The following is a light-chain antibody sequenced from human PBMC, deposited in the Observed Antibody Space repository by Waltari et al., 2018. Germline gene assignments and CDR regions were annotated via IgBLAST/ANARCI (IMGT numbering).Light chain of an antibody. V-gene: IGKV1-5*03. CDR3: QHFITYPRT. CDR1: QSITNW. Sequence: DIQMTQSPSTLSASVGDRVTITCRASQSITNWLAWYQQRPGQAPKLLIFRASLLERGVPSRFSGSGHGTEFTLTISGLQSDDFATYYCQHFITYPRTFGQGTKVEIK. CDR2: RAS. J-gene: IGKJ1*01.